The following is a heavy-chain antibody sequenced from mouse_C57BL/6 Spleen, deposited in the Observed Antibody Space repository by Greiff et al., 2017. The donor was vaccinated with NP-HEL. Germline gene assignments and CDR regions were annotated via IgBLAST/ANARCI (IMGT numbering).Heavy chain of an antibody. V-gene: IGHV5-12*01. D-gene: IGHD2-1*01. CDR1: GFTFSDYY. J-gene: IGHJ4*01. CDR2: ISNGGGST. Sequence: EVKLMESGGGLVQPGGSLKLSCAASGFTFSDYYMYWVRQTPEKRLEWVAYISNGGGSTYYPDTVKGRFTISRDNAKNTLYLQMSRLKSEDTAMYYCARGLYYGNYEIYYAMDYWGQGTSVTVSS. CDR3: ARGLYYGNYEIYYAMDY.